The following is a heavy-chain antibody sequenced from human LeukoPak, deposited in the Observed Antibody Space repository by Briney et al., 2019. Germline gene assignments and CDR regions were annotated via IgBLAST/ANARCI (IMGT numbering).Heavy chain of an antibody. Sequence: PSETLSLTCTVSGGSISSYYWSWIRQPAGKGLEWIGRIYTSGSTSYNPSLKGRVTMSVDTSKNQFSLKLSSVTAADTAVYYCARAHQYYDYVWGSYRSYYFDYWGQGTLVTVSS. CDR3: ARAHQYYDYVWGSYRSYYFDY. CDR2: IYTSGST. CDR1: GGSISSYY. J-gene: IGHJ4*02. V-gene: IGHV4-4*07. D-gene: IGHD3-16*02.